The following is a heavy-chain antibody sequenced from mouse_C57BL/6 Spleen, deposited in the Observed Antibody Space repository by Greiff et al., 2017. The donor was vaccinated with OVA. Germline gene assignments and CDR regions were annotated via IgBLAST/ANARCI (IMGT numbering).Heavy chain of an antibody. CDR2: IHPNSGST. CDR3: ARNWERALDY. D-gene: IGHD4-1*01. CDR1: GYTFTSYW. Sequence: QLHHPFADLVKPGASVKLSCKSSGYTFTSYWMHWVKQRPGQGLEWIGMIHPNSGSTNYNEKFKSKATLTVDKSSSTAYMQLSSLTSEDSAVYYCARNWERALDYWGQGTTLTVSS. J-gene: IGHJ2*01. V-gene: IGHV1-64*01.